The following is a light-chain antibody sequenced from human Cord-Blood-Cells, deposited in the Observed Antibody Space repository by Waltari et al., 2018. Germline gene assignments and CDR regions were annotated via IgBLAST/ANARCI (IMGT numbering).Light chain of an antibody. CDR3: QQYYSTPHT. J-gene: IGKJ2*01. CDR2: WAS. Sequence: DIVMTQSPDSLAVSLGERATINCKSSQSVLYSSNNKNYLAWYQQKPGHPPKLLIYWASTRESGVPGRFSGSGSGTDFTLTISSLQAEDVAVYYCQQYYSTPHTFGQGTKLEIK. CDR1: QSVLYSSNNKNY. V-gene: IGKV4-1*01.